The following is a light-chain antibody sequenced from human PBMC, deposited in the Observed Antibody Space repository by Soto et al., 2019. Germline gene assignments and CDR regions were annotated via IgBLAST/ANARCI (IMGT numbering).Light chain of an antibody. Sequence: QSVLTQPPSVSGAPGQRVIISFTGSSSNIGAGYDVHWYQQRPGTAPKLLIFGNNNRPSGVPDRFSGSKSGTSASLAITGLQAEDEGDYYCQSYDSTLSDRYVFGTGTKVTVL. CDR1: SSNIGAGYD. CDR2: GNN. V-gene: IGLV1-40*01. J-gene: IGLJ1*01. CDR3: QSYDSTLSDRYV.